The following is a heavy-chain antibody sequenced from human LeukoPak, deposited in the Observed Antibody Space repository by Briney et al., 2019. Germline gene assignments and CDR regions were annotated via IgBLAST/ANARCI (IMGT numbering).Heavy chain of an antibody. D-gene: IGHD1-7*01. CDR2: IYSGGST. Sequence: GGSLRLSCAASGFTVSSSYMNWVRQAPGKGLERVSVIYSGGSTYYADSVKGRFTISRDNSKNTLYLQMNSLRAEDTAVYYCARDSNFDWFDPWGQGTLVTVSS. CDR1: GFTVSSSY. J-gene: IGHJ5*02. V-gene: IGHV3-66*01. CDR3: ARDSNFDWFDP.